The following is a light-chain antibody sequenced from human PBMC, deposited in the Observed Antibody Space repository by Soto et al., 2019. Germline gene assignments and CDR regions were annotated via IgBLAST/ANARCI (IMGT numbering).Light chain of an antibody. CDR2: DAS. J-gene: IGKJ4*01. Sequence: EIVLTQSPATLSLSPVERATISCRASQSVSSYLAWYQQKPGQAPRLLIYDASNSATGIPARFSGSGSGTDFTLTISSLEAEDFAVYYCQQRSNWPLTFGGGTKVEIK. V-gene: IGKV3-11*01. CDR3: QQRSNWPLT. CDR1: QSVSSY.